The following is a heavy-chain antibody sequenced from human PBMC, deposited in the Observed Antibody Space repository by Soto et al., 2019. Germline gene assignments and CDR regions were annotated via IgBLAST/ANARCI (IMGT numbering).Heavy chain of an antibody. Sequence: SETLSLTCTVSGGSITSNAYYWGWIRQPPGKGLEWLGYIYYSGSASYNPSLKSRVTMSVDTPKNQFSLKLSSVTAADTAVYYCARRPKRGSYSWCFDYWGQGTLVTVSS. D-gene: IGHD1-26*01. CDR2: IYYSGSA. CDR3: ARRPKRGSYSWCFDY. V-gene: IGHV4-39*01. CDR1: GGSITSNAYY. J-gene: IGHJ4*02.